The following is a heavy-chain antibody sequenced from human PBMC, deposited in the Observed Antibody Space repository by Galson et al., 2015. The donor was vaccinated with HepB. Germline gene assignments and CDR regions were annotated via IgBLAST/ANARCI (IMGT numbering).Heavy chain of an antibody. CDR3: AKGTDRLERGNLYYYYGMDV. V-gene: IGHV3-33*06. CDR2: IWFDGSDK. D-gene: IGHD1-1*01. J-gene: IGHJ6*01. CDR1: GFNFSNYG. Sequence: SLRLSCAASGFNFSNYGMHWVRQAPGKGLEWVAVIWFDGSDKYYRESVKGRFTIPRDNSKNTLYLQMNSLRAEDTAVYYCAKGTDRLERGNLYYYYGMDVWGQGTTVTVSS.